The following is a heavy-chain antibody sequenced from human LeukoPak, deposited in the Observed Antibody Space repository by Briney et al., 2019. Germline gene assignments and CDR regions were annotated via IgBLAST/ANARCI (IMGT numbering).Heavy chain of an antibody. V-gene: IGHV1-18*01. CDR2: IIAHNGDT. J-gene: IGHJ4*02. CDR3: ARDRGYHFDSRGFDF. Sequence: GSVKVSCKASGYTFTDYGISWVRQAPGQGLEWMGWIIAHNGDTNYAQKLQGRVTMTTDTSTSTAYMELRSLRSDDTAVYYCARDRGYHFDSRGFDFWGQGTLVTVSS. CDR1: GYTFTDYG. D-gene: IGHD3-22*01.